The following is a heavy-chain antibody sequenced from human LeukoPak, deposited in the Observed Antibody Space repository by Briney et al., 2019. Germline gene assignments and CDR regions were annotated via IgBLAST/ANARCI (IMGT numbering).Heavy chain of an antibody. D-gene: IGHD3-22*01. CDR3: ARDQPYYYDSSGYYPDY. J-gene: IGHJ4*02. Sequence: PGRSLRLSCAASGFTFSSYGMPWVRQAPGKGLEWVAVIWYDGSNKYYADSVRGRFTISRDNSKNTLYLQMNSLRAEDTAVYYCARDQPYYYDSSGYYPDYWGQGTLVTVSS. V-gene: IGHV3-33*01. CDR1: GFTFSSYG. CDR2: IWYDGSNK.